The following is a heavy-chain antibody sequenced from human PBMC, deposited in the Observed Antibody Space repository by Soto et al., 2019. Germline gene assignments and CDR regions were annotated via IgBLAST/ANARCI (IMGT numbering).Heavy chain of an antibody. CDR3: AREFYYVGNYGAYYYGIDV. D-gene: IGHD3-22*01. J-gene: IGHJ6*02. Sequence: QVQLQESGPGLVKPSETLSLTCTVSGGSISSYYWSWIRQPPGKGLEWIGYIYYSGSTNYNPSLKSRVTISVDTSKNQFSLKLSSVTAADTAVYYCAREFYYVGNYGAYYYGIDVWGQGTTVTVSS. CDR2: IYYSGST. V-gene: IGHV4-59*01. CDR1: GGSISSYY.